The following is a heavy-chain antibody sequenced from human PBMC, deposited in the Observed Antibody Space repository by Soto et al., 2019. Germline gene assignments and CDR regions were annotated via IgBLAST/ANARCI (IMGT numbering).Heavy chain of an antibody. D-gene: IGHD6-13*01. V-gene: IGHV1-8*01. CDR1: GYTFSDYD. CDR2: MNSNTGNT. J-gene: IGHJ4*02. Sequence: QVQLVQSGSEVKKPGASVKVSCKASGYTFSDYDINWVRQAAGQGLEWMGWMNSNTGNTGYAQKFQGSVTMTLNSSMRTAYMELNSLRSEDTAVYYCARELFSSTGTYDYWGQGTLVTVSS. CDR3: ARELFSSTGTYDY.